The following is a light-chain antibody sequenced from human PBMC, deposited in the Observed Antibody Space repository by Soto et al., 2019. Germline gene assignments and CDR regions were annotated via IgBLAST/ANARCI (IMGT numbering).Light chain of an antibody. V-gene: IGKV1-5*03. Sequence: DIQMTQSPSILSASVGDRVTITCRASQSISSWLAWYQQKPGKAPNLLIHKASHLESGVPSRFSGSGSGTEFTLTISSLQPXXFATYYCQHYNTYPWTFGQGTKVEIK. J-gene: IGKJ1*01. CDR3: QHYNTYPWT. CDR2: KAS. CDR1: QSISSW.